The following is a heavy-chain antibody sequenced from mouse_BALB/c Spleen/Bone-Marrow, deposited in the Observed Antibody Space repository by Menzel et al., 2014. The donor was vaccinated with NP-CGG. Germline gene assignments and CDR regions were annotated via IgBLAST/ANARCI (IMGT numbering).Heavy chain of an antibody. CDR1: GYTFTDYE. Sequence: QVQLQQPGAELVRPGASVTLSCKASGYTFTDYEMHWVKQTPVHGLEWIGAIDPETGGTAHNQKFKGKATLTADKSSSTAYMELRSLTSEDSAVYYCTRSETGPFAYWGQGTLVTVSA. V-gene: IGHV1-15*01. D-gene: IGHD4-1*01. CDR3: TRSETGPFAY. J-gene: IGHJ3*01. CDR2: IDPETGGT.